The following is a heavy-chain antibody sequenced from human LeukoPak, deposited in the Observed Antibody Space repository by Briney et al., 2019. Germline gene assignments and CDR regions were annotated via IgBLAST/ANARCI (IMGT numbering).Heavy chain of an antibody. V-gene: IGHV3-30*02. J-gene: IGHJ4*02. D-gene: IGHD3-10*01. Sequence: DSVKGRFTISRDNSKNTLYLQMNRLRAEDTAVYYCAKDTKVYYGSGSYAPDYWGQGTLVTVSS. CDR3: AKDTKVYYGSGSYAPDY.